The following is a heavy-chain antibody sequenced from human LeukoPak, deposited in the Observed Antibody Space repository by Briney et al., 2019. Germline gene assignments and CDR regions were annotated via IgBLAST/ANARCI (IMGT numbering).Heavy chain of an antibody. CDR2: ISGSGGST. Sequence: GGSLRLSCAASGFTFSSYAMSWVRQAPGKGLEWVSAISGSGGSTYYADSVKGRFTISRDNSKNTLYLEMNSLRAEDTALYYCAPEGGSSYDYWGQGTLVTVSS. D-gene: IGHD5-18*01. J-gene: IGHJ4*02. CDR3: APEGGSSYDY. CDR1: GFTFSSYA. V-gene: IGHV3-23*01.